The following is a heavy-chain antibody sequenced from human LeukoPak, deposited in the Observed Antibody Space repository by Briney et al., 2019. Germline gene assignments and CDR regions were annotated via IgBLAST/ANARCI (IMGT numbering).Heavy chain of an antibody. CDR3: ARGRSYYYGSGSYRGWFDP. CDR2: MNPKSGNT. J-gene: IGHJ5*02. D-gene: IGHD3-10*01. CDR1: GYTFTSDD. V-gene: IGHV1-8*01. Sequence: ASVKVSCKASGYTFTSDDIKWVRQATGQGVEWGRWMNPKSGNTSYTQKFQGRVTMTRNTSISTAYMELSSLRSEDTAVYYCARGRSYYYGSGSYRGWFDPRGQGTLVTVSS.